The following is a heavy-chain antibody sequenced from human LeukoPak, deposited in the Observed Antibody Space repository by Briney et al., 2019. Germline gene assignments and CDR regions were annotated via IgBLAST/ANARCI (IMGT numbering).Heavy chain of an antibody. J-gene: IGHJ4*02. CDR1: GNYW. Sequence: GGSLRLSCAASGNYWMHWVRQAPGKGLLWVSHINSDGSWTTYADSVKGRFTISKDNAKNTVYLQMNSLRAEDTAVYYCVSFYETYWGRGTLVTVSS. CDR2: INSDGSWT. D-gene: IGHD2-2*01. CDR3: VSFYETY. V-gene: IGHV3-74*01.